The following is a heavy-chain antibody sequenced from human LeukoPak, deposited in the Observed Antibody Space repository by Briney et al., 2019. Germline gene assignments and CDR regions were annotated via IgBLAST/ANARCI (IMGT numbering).Heavy chain of an antibody. CDR1: GGTFSSYA. D-gene: IGHD3-22*01. Sequence: ASVEVSCKASGGTFSSYAISWVRQAPGQGLEWMGGIIPIFGTANYAQKFQGRVTITTDESTSTAYMELSSLRPEDTAVYYCARAYYDSGGYPYYYYYMDVWGKGTTATVSS. V-gene: IGHV1-69*05. CDR3: ARAYYDSGGYPYYYYYMDV. CDR2: IIPIFGTA. J-gene: IGHJ6*03.